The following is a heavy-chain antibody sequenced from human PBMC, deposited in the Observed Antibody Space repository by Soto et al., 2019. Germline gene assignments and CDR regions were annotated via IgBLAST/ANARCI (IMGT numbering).Heavy chain of an antibody. CDR2: INSDGSTT. D-gene: IGHD6-19*01. J-gene: IGHJ4*02. CDR1: GFTFINAW. V-gene: IGHV3-74*01. Sequence: GGSLRLSCAASGFTFINAWMNWVRQAPGKGLVWVSRINSDGSTTSYTDSVKGRFTISRDNAKNTLYLQMNSLRAEDTAVYYCARVGGITVAGTRRGQRTLVTGSS. CDR3: ARVGGITVAGTR.